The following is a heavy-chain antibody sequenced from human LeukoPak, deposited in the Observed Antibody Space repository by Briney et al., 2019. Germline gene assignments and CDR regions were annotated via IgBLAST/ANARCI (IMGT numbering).Heavy chain of an antibody. D-gene: IGHD1-26*01. CDR1: GFTFCDHG. CDR2: IKSKTFGETT. CDR3: SRGVIVGAAYFDY. Sequence: GSLRLSCTTSGFTFCDHGVSWFRQAPGKGPEWVSFIKSKTFGETTEYAASVKGRFTLSRDDSKSIAYLVMDSLKTEDTAVYYCSRGVIVGAAYFDYWGQGTLVTVSS. J-gene: IGHJ4*02. V-gene: IGHV3-49*03.